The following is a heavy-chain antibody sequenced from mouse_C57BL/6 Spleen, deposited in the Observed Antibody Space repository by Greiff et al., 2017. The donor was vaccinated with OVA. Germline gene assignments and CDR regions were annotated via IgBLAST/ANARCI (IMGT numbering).Heavy chain of an antibody. Sequence: QVQLQQSGSELVKPGASVKLSCKASGYTFTSYWMHWVKQRPGQGLEWIGMIHPNSGSTNYNEKFKSKATLTVDKSSSTAYMQLSSLTSEDSAVYYCARSRGSDWYFDVWGTGTTVTVSS. V-gene: IGHV1-64*01. CDR1: GYTFTSYW. CDR3: ARSRGSDWYFDV. D-gene: IGHD1-1*01. J-gene: IGHJ1*03. CDR2: IHPNSGST.